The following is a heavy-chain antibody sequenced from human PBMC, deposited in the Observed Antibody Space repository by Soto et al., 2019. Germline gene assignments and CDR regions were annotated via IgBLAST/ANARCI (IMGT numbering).Heavy chain of an antibody. Sequence: PSETLSLTCTVSGASISGFYWSWIRKSAGKELEWIGRIYATGTTDYNPSLKSRVMMSVDTSKKQFSLKLRSVTAADTAVYYCVRDGTKTLRDWFDPWGQGISVTVSS. D-gene: IGHD1-1*01. CDR1: GASISGFY. V-gene: IGHV4-4*07. CDR3: VRDGTKTLRDWFDP. CDR2: IYATGTT. J-gene: IGHJ5*02.